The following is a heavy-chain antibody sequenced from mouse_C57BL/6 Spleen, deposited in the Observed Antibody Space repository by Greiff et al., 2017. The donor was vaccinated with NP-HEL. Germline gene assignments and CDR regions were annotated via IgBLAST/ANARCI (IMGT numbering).Heavy chain of an antibody. CDR1: GYSITSGYY. D-gene: IGHD2-3*01. CDR3: ARGGFYDGYLFDY. V-gene: IGHV3-6*01. J-gene: IGHJ2*01. Sequence: EVQLQQSGPGLVKPSQSLSLTCSVTGYSITSGYYWNWIRQLPGNKLEWMGYISYDGSNNYNPSLKNRIPITRDTSKNQFFLKLNSVTTEDTTAYYCARGGFYDGYLFDYWGQGTTLTVSS. CDR2: ISYDGSN.